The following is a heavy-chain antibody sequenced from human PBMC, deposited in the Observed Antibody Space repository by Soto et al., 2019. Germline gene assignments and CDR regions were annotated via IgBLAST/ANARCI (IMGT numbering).Heavy chain of an antibody. CDR1: GFTFSSYA. D-gene: IGHD2-8*01. Sequence: GGSLRLSCAASGFTFSSYAMSWVRQAPGKGLEWVSAISGSGGSTYYADSVKGRFTISRDNSKNTLYLQMNSLRAEDTAVYYCAKDIVLMVYAIEDSWFDPWGQGALVTVSS. CDR2: ISGSGGST. V-gene: IGHV3-23*01. J-gene: IGHJ5*02. CDR3: AKDIVLMVYAIEDSWFDP.